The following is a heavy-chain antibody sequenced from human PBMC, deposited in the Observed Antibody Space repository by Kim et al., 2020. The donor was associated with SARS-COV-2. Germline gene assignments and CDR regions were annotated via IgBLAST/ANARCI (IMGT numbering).Heavy chain of an antibody. V-gene: IGHV3-30*18. CDR2: ISHDGRNK. J-gene: IGHJ6*01. D-gene: IGHD1-1*01. Sequence: GGSLRLSCAASGFAFNSYGMHWVRQAPGKGLEWVAAISHDGRNKYYADSVEGRFTIFRDNSKYTLYLQMNSWKAEDTAVYSWAKALGTWRRSDYYYYSG. CDR1: GFAFNSYG. CDR3: AKALGTWRRSDYYYYSG.